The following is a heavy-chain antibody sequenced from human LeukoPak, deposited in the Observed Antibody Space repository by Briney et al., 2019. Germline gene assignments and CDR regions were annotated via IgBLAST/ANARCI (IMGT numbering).Heavy chain of an antibody. CDR3: ARVSWSPGTSYYYMDV. Sequence: SETLPLTCTVSGGSISSYYWSWIRQPPGKGLDWIGYIHDSGTTNYNPSLKSPVTISVDTSKNQFSLKLSSVTAADTAVYFCARVSWSPGTSYYYMDVWGKGTRVTVSS. J-gene: IGHJ6*03. CDR2: IHDSGTT. V-gene: IGHV4-59*01. CDR1: GGSISSYY. D-gene: IGHD1-1*01.